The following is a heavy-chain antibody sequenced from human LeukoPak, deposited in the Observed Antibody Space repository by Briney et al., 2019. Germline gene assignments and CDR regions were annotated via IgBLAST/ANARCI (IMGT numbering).Heavy chain of an antibody. CDR1: GFTFSTYG. J-gene: IGHJ4*02. Sequence: PGGSLRLSCVASGFTFSTYGMSWVRQAPGRGLEWVSAISGSGGSTYYADSVKGRFTISRDNSKNTLYLQMNSLRAADTAVYYCAKTWIQLWLSWDYWGQGTLVTVSS. D-gene: IGHD5-18*01. CDR2: ISGSGGST. V-gene: IGHV3-23*01. CDR3: AKTWIQLWLSWDY.